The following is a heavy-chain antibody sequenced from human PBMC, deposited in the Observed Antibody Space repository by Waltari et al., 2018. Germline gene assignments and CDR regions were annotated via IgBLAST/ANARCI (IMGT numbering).Heavy chain of an antibody. Sequence: QVQLVQSGAEVKKPGSSVKVSCKASGGTFSSYAISWVRHAPGKGLEWIGYIYYSGSTYYNPSLKRRVTISVDTSKNQFSLKLSSVTAADTAVYYCALYCSSTSCYPEDFQHWGQGTLVTVSS. CDR1: GGTFSSYAI. CDR3: ALYCSSTSCYPEDFQH. J-gene: IGHJ1*01. CDR2: IYYSGST. V-gene: IGHV4-30-4*02. D-gene: IGHD2-2*01.